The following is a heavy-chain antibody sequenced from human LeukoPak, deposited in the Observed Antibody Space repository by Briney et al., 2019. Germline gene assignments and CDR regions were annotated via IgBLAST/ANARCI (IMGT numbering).Heavy chain of an antibody. Sequence: SETLSLTCTVSGASVSSDYWSWIRQSPGRGLEWIGYIYHSGHTMSNPSLKSRVSLSLDTSNNQFSLKLSSVTAADTAVYYCARHPFQYPFDHWGQGTVVSVSS. CDR1: GASVSSDY. CDR3: ARHPFQYPFDH. J-gene: IGHJ5*02. D-gene: IGHD2/OR15-2a*01. CDR2: IYHSGHT. V-gene: IGHV4-59*08.